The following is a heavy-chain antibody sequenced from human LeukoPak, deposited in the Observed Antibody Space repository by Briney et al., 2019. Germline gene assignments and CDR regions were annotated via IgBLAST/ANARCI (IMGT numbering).Heavy chain of an antibody. CDR2: FDPEDGET. CDR1: GYTLTELS. J-gene: IGHJ4*02. CDR3: ARGYSSCWSTPFDY. V-gene: IGHV1-24*01. Sequence: ASVKVSCKVSGYTLTELSMHWVRQAPGKGLEWMGGFDPEDGETIYAQKFQGRVTMTTDTSTSTAYMELRSLRSDGTAVYYCARGYSSCWSTPFDYWGQGTLVTVSS. D-gene: IGHD6-13*01.